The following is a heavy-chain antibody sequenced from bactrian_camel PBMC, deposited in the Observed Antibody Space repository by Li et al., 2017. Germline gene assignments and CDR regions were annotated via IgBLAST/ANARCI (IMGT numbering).Heavy chain of an antibody. V-gene: IGHV3S53*01. CDR1: GYIFSYCK. CDR3: VRDDINWEFVD. Sequence: QVQLVESGGGSVQAGGSLKLSCVVSGYIFSYCKMGWYRQAPGKARAFVSSISSDGRTNYAESLKGRFNVSQDNARKTLFLQMNSLEIEDTAVYYCVRDDINWEFVDWGQGTQVTVS. J-gene: IGHJ4*01. CDR2: ISSDGRT. D-gene: IGHD1*01.